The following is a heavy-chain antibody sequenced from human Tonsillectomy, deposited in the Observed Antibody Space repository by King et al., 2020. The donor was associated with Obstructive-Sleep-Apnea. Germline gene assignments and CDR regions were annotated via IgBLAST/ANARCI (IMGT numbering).Heavy chain of an antibody. Sequence: EVQLVESGGGLVQPGGSLRLSCAASGFTFKNYAMSWVRQAPGKGLEWVSGISGGGRTTYYADSVKGRFPISRDNSKNILYLQMNSLRAEDTAVYDCAKDDPWPPGWGQGTLLTVSS. J-gene: IGHJ4*02. CDR3: AKDDPWPPG. CDR1: GFTFKNYA. CDR2: ISGGGRTT. D-gene: IGHD5-24*01. V-gene: IGHV3-23*04.